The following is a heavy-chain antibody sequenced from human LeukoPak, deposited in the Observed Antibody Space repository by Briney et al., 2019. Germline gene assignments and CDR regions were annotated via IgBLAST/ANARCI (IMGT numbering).Heavy chain of an antibody. D-gene: IGHD2-2*02. J-gene: IGHJ5*02. V-gene: IGHV4-34*01. CDR2: INHSGST. CDR1: GGSFSGYY. CDR3: ARGRIVVVPAAIRRGFGFDP. Sequence: KTSETLSLTCAVYGGSFSGYYWSWIRQPPGKGLEWIGEINHSGSTNHNPSLKSRVTISVDTSKNQFSLKLSSVTAADTAVYYCARGRIVVVPAAIRRGFGFDPWGQGTLVTVSS.